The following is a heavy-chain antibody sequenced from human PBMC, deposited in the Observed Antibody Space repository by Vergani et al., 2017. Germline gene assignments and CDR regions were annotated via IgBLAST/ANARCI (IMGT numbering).Heavy chain of an antibody. CDR2: IIPIFGPA. Sequence: QVQLVQSGAEVKKPGSSVKVSCKASGGTFSSYAISWVRQAPGQGLEWMGRIIPIFGPANYAQKFQGRVTITADESTSTAYMELSSLRSEDTAVYYCAYYYYSSGYYYEVGPFDYWGQGTLVTVSS. CDR1: GGTFSSYA. J-gene: IGHJ4*02. V-gene: IGHV1-69*18. D-gene: IGHD3-22*01. CDR3: AYYYYSSGYYYEVGPFDY.